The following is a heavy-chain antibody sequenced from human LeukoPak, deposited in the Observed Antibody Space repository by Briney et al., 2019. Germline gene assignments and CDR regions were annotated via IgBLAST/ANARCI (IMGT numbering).Heavy chain of an antibody. CDR3: ARLRFYDSSGYSPGYYMDV. J-gene: IGHJ6*03. Sequence: SETLSLTCTVSGGSMFSYHWSWVRQSAGEGLEWIGHIYVGGSTNYSPSLKSRVTMSVDTTKNQFSLKLKSVTAADTAVYYCARLRFYDSSGYSPGYYMDVWGKGTTVTVSS. CDR1: GGSMFSYH. CDR2: IYVGGST. V-gene: IGHV4-4*07. D-gene: IGHD3-22*01.